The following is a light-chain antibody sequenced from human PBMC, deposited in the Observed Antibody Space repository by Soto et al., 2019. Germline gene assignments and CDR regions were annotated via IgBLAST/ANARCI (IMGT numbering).Light chain of an antibody. Sequence: EIVLTQSPATLSLSPGERATLSCRASQSVSSYLAWYQQKPGQAPRLLIYDASNRASGIPARFSGSGSETDFTLTISSLEPEDFAVYYCQQYGSSPRTFGQGTKVDIK. CDR3: QQYGSSPRT. CDR1: QSVSSY. V-gene: IGKV3-11*01. CDR2: DAS. J-gene: IGKJ1*01.